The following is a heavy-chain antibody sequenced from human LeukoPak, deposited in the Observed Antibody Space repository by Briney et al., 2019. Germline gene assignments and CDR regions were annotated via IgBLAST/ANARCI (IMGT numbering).Heavy chain of an antibody. J-gene: IGHJ4*02. V-gene: IGHV4-34*01. CDR3: ARGNIRFLEWLSTGRAGRFDY. D-gene: IGHD3-3*01. Sequence: GGSLXGYYWSWIRQPPGKGLEWIGEINHSGSTNYNPSLTSRVTISVDTSKNQFSLKLSSVTAADTAVYYCARGNIRFLEWLSTGRAGRFDYWGQGTLVTVSS. CDR1: GGSLXGYY. CDR2: INHSGST.